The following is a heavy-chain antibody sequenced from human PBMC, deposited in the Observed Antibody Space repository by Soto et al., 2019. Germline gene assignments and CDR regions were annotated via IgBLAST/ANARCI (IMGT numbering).Heavy chain of an antibody. V-gene: IGHV1-8*01. CDR3: ARAPTVTTGYYYIDV. D-gene: IGHD4-17*01. J-gene: IGHJ6*03. Sequence: ASVKVSCKASGYTFTSYDINWVRQATGQGLEWMGWMNPNSGNTGYAQKFQGRVTMTRNTSISTAYMELSSLRSEDTAVYYCARAPTVTTGYYYIDVWGKGTTVTVSS. CDR1: GYTFTSYD. CDR2: MNPNSGNT.